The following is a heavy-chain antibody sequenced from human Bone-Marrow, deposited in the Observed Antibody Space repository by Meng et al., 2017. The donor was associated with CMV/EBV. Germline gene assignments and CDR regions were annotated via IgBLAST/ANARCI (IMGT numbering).Heavy chain of an antibody. CDR1: GGSISSYY. CDR3: ARARRGDYSGFDY. D-gene: IGHD4-17*01. V-gene: IGHV4-59*01. CDR2: IYYSGST. J-gene: IGHJ4*02. Sequence: SETLSLTCTVPGGSISSYYWSWIRQPPGKGLEWIGYIYYSGSTNYNPSLKSRVTISVDTSKNQFSLKLSSVTAADTAVYYCARARRGDYSGFDYWGQGTLVTVSS.